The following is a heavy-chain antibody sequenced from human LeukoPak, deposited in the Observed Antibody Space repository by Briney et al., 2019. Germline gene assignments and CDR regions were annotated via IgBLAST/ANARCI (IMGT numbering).Heavy chain of an antibody. CDR1: GFTFRSYW. V-gene: IGHV3-7*04. CDR3: ARDRVIDF. Sequence: GESLKISCAASGFTFRSYWMNWVRQAPGKGLEWVANIKEDGSEKYYVDSVKGRFTISRDNAKNSLYLQMNSLRAEDTAVYYCARDRVIDFWGQGTLVTVSS. D-gene: IGHD3-10*01. J-gene: IGHJ4*02. CDR2: IKEDGSEK.